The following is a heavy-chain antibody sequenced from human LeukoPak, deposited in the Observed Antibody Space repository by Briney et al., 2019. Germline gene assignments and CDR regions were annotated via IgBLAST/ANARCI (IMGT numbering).Heavy chain of an antibody. CDR2: MNPNSGNT. D-gene: IGHD2-15*01. V-gene: IGHV1-8*03. CDR3: ARQRPGYCSGGSCYWFDP. J-gene: IGHJ5*02. CDR1: GYTFTSYD. Sequence: ASVKVSCKASGYTFTSYDINWVRQATGQGLEWMGWMNPNSGNTGYAQKFQGRVTITRNTSISTAYMELRSLRSDDTAVYYCARQRPGYCSGGSCYWFDPWGQGTLVTVSS.